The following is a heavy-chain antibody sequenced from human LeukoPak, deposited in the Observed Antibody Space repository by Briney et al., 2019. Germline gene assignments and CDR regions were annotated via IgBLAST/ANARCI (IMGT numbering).Heavy chain of an antibody. J-gene: IGHJ4*02. CDR1: GVTFSSYA. Sequence: QPGGSLRLSCAASGVTFSSYAMSWVRQAPGKGLEWVSAISNSGDSTYYADSVNGRFTISRDNSKNTLYLQMNSLRAEDTAIYYCTKMDRIVVAGMVDYWGQGTLVTVSS. CDR2: ISNSGDST. CDR3: TKMDRIVVAGMVDY. V-gene: IGHV3-23*01. D-gene: IGHD6-19*01.